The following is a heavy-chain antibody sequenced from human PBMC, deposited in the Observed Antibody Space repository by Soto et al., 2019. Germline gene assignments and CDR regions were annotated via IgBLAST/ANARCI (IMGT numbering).Heavy chain of an antibody. V-gene: IGHV4-59*08. CDR1: GGSISSYY. D-gene: IGHD6-19*01. CDR3: ASHAVHSSGFTDY. CDR2: IYYSGST. Sequence: PSETLSLTCTVSGGSISSYYWSWIRQHPGKGLEWIGYIYYSGSTYYNPPLKSRVTISVDTSKNQFSLKLSSVTAADTAVYYCASHAVHSSGFTDYWGQGTLVTVSS. J-gene: IGHJ4*02.